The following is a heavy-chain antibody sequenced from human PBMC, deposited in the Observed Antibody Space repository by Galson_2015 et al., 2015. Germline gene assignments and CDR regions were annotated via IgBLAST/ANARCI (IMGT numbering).Heavy chain of an antibody. D-gene: IGHD2-21*01. CDR2: INHSGST. J-gene: IGHJ2*01. CDR1: GGSFSGYY. V-gene: IGHV4-34*01. Sequence: SETLSLTCAVYGGSFSGYYWSWIRQPPGKGLEWIGEINHSGSTNYNPSLKSRVTISVDTSKNQFSLKLSSVTAADTAVYYCASNANPGGGDWYFDLWGRGTLVTVSS. CDR3: ASNANPGGGDWYFDL.